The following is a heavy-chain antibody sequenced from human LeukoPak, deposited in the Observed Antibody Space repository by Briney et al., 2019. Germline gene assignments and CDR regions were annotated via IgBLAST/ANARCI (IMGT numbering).Heavy chain of an antibody. CDR1: GFSFNIYW. D-gene: IGHD1-26*01. CDR2: INLDGSRI. J-gene: IGHJ4*02. V-gene: IGHV3-74*03. CDR3: TTLDSGAIDY. Sequence: QPGGSLRLSCAASGFSFNIYWMSWVRQVPEKGLLWVSRINLDGSRIAYADSVKGRFTISRDNAKNTLYLQMSSLRAEDTAVYYCTTLDSGAIDYWGQGTLVTVSS.